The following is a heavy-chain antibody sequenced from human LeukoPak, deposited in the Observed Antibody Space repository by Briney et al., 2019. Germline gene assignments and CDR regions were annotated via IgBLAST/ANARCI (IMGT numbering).Heavy chain of an antibody. J-gene: IGHJ6*03. CDR2: TYYRSKWYN. CDR3: ARDVPIVGHYYYYYMDV. D-gene: IGHD1-26*01. V-gene: IGHV6-1*01. CDR1: GDSVSSNSAA. Sequence: SQTLSLTCAISGDSVSSNSAAWNWIRQSPSRGLEWLGRTYYRSKWYNDYAVSVKSRITINPDTSKNQFSLQLNSVTPEDTAVYYCARDVPIVGHYYYYYMDVWGKGTMVTVSS.